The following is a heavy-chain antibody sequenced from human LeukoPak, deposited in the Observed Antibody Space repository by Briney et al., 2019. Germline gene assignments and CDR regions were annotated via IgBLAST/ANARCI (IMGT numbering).Heavy chain of an antibody. D-gene: IGHD2-15*01. CDR2: ISAYNGNT. V-gene: IGHV1-18*01. CDR3: ARGYCSGGSCYSVHFDY. CDR1: GYTFTSYG. J-gene: IGHJ4*02. Sequence: ASVKVSCKASGYTFTSYGISWVRQAPGKGLEWMGWISAYNGNTNYAQKLRGRVTMTTDTSTSTAYMELRSLRSDDTAVYYCARGYCSGGSCYSVHFDYWGQGTLVTVSS.